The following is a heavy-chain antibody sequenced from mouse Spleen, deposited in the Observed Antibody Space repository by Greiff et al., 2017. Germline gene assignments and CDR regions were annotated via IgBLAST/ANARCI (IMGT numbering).Heavy chain of an antibody. J-gene: IGHJ3*01. V-gene: IGHV1-82*01. D-gene: IGHD2-3*01. CDR1: GYAFSSSW. CDR2: IYPGDGDT. Sequence: QVQLQQSGPELVKPGASVKISCKASGYAFSSSWMNWVKPRPGKGLEWIGRIYPGDGDTNYNGKFKGKATLTADKSSSTAYMQLSSLTSEDSAVYFCAREGWAYWGQGTLVTVSA. CDR3: AREGWAY.